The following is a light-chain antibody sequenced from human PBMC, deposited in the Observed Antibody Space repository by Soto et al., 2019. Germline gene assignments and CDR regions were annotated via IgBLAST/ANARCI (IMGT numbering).Light chain of an antibody. V-gene: IGKV1-39*01. J-gene: IGKJ5*01. CDR3: QQSYSTPIT. CDR2: AAS. CDR1: QRISSY. Sequence: IQMTQSPSSLSASVGDRVIITCRASQRISSYLNWYQQKPGQAPKLLIYAASSLQSGVPSRFSGSRSGTDFTLTISSLQPEDFATYYGQQSYSTPITFGQGTRLEI.